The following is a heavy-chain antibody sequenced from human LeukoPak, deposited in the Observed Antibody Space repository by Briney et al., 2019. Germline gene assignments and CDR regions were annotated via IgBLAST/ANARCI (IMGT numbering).Heavy chain of an antibody. CDR2: IKPNSGDT. CDR1: GYSFADYY. V-gene: IGHV1-2*02. J-gene: IGHJ4*02. Sequence: ASVKVSCKASGYSFADYYMHWVRQAPGQGLEWMGWIKPNSGDTRSAQKFQGRVIMTRDTSTGTAYMELSSLRYDDTAVYYCARLGGSRSDYWGQGTLVTVSS. CDR3: ARLGGSRSDY. D-gene: IGHD3-16*01.